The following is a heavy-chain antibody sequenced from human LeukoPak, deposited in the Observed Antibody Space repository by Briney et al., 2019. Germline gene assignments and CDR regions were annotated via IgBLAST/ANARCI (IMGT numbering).Heavy chain of an antibody. CDR2: INHSGST. J-gene: IGHJ4*02. D-gene: IGHD3-22*01. CDR1: GGSFSGYY. V-gene: IGHV4-34*01. CDR3: ASLPHYCDSSGYSDY. Sequence: SETLSLTCAVYGGSFSGYYWSWIRQPPGKGLEWIGEINHSGSTNYNPSLKSRVTISVDTSKNQFSLKLSSVTAADTAVYYCASLPHYCDSSGYSDYWGQGTLVTVSS.